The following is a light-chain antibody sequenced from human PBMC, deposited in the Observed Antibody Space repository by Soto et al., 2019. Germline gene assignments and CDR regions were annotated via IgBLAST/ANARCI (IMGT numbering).Light chain of an antibody. CDR3: SSYSTSSILYV. V-gene: IGLV2-14*01. CDR2: EVS. J-gene: IGLJ1*01. Sequence: QSALTQPASVSGSPGQSITIPCTGTSSDVGGYNYVSWYQHHPGKAPKLIIYEVSNRPSGVSNRFSGSKSGNTASLTIYGLQAEDEADYYCSSYSTSSILYVFGTGTKLTVL. CDR1: SSDVGGYNY.